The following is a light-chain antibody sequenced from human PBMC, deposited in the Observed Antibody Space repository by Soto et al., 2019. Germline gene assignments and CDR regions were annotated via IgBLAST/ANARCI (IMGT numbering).Light chain of an antibody. V-gene: IGLV2-14*01. Sequence: QSALTQPASVSGSPGQSITISCTGTSSDVGNYNYVSWYQHHPGKAPKVMIYEVRNRPSGVSNRFSGSKSGNTASLTISGIQAEDEADYYCSSYSSTKTRVFGTGTKVTV. CDR3: SSYSSTKTRV. CDR2: EVR. J-gene: IGLJ1*01. CDR1: SSDVGNYNY.